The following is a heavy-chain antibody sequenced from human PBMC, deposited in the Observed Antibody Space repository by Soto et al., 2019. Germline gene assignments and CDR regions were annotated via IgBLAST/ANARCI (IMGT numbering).Heavy chain of an antibody. CDR1: GYTFTSYG. D-gene: IGHD2-15*01. V-gene: IGHV1-18*01. J-gene: IGHJ4*02. CDR3: VVAAQPSYFDY. CDR2: ISAYNGNT. Sequence: QVQLVQSGAEVKKPGASVKVSCKASGYTFTSYGISWVRQAPGQGLEWMGWISAYNGNTNYAQKRQGRVTMTTDTAASTGYMELRSLGSDDTAVYYCVVAAQPSYFDYWGQGTLVTVSS.